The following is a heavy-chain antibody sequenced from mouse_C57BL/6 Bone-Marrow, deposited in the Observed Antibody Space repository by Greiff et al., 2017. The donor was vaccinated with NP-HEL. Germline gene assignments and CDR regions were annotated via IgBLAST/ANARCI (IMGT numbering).Heavy chain of an antibody. V-gene: IGHV5-4*03. Sequence: DVMLVESGGGLVKPGGSLKLSCAASGFTFSSYAMSWVRQTPEKRLEWVATISDGGSYTYYPDNVKGRFTISRDNAKNNLYLQMSHLKSEDTAMYYCARGYDDDVDYYAMDYWGQGTSVTVSS. D-gene: IGHD2-4*01. CDR1: GFTFSSYA. J-gene: IGHJ4*01. CDR2: ISDGGSYT. CDR3: ARGYDDDVDYYAMDY.